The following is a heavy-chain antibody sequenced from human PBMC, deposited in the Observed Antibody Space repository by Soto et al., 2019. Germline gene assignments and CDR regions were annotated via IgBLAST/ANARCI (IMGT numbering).Heavy chain of an antibody. Sequence: EVQLVESRGGLVPPGGSLRLTCEVSGFTFSARYMDWVRQAPGRGLEWVGRSRNKANSYTTEYATSVKGRFTVSRDDSKNLFFLQMNSLKTEDTAVYYCVRGYRGFDYYGQGALVTVSS. D-gene: IGHD5-12*01. CDR3: VRGYRGFDY. V-gene: IGHV3-72*01. J-gene: IGHJ4*02. CDR1: GFTFSARY. CDR2: SRNKANSYTT.